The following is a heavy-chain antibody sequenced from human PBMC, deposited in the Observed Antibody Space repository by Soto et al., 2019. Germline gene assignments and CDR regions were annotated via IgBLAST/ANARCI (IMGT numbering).Heavy chain of an antibody. Sequence: QLQLQESGPGLVKPSETLSLTCTVSGGSISSSSYYWGWIRQPPGKGLEWIGSIYYSGSTYYNPSLKSRVTISVDTSKNQFSLKLSSVTAADTAVYYCARRDSSSWYWFDPWGQGTLVTVSS. CDR3: ARRDSSSWYWFDP. V-gene: IGHV4-39*01. CDR1: GGSISSSSYY. J-gene: IGHJ5*02. D-gene: IGHD6-13*01. CDR2: IYYSGST.